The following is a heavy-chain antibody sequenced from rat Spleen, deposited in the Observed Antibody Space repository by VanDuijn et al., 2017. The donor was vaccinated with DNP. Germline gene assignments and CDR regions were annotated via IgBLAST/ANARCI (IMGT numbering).Heavy chain of an antibody. V-gene: IGHV4-2*01. CDR3: ARGPNYGGYADYFDY. CDR2: INKESSTM. J-gene: IGHJ2*01. Sequence: EVKLVESGGGLVQPGRSLKLSCAASGFDFIDYWMGWVRQAPGKGLEWIGEINKESSTMNYTPSLKDKFTISRDNAQNILYLQMSKLGSEDTSIYYCARGPNYGGYADYFDYWGQGVMVTVSS. CDR1: GFDFIDYW. D-gene: IGHD1-11*01.